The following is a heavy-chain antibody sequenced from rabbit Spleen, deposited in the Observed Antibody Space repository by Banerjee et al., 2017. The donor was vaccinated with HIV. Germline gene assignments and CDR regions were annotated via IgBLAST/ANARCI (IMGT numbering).Heavy chain of an antibody. CDR2: IDIGSSGFT. Sequence: QEQLEESGGDLVKPEGSLTLTCIASGFSFSGSYRICWVRQAPGKGLEWIVCIDIGSSGFTYYANWAKGRFTISKTSSTTVTLQMTSLTAADTATYFCARDTSSSFSSYGMDLWGPGTLVTVS. CDR3: ARDTSSSFSSYGMDL. J-gene: IGHJ6*01. CDR1: GFSFSGSYR. V-gene: IGHV1S45*01. D-gene: IGHD1-1*01.